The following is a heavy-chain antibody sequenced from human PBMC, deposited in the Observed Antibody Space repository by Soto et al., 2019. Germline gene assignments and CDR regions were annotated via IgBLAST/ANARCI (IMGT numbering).Heavy chain of an antibody. CDR3: TRYWGPPVTHGYDS. J-gene: IGHJ5*01. D-gene: IGHD7-27*01. V-gene: IGHV4-31*03. CDR1: GGSVTSGGYY. CDR2: IYSSGDT. Sequence: QVQLQESGPGLVRPSQTLSLTCTVSGGSVTSGGYYWRWIRHCPGKCLEWIGYIYSSGDTNYNPSLNTRVATSVDTSKNQFSLQLTSVTVADTAIYYCTRYWGPPVTHGYDSWGQGILVTVSS.